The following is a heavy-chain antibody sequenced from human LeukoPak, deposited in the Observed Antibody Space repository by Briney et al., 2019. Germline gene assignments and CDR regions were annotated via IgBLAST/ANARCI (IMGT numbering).Heavy chain of an antibody. V-gene: IGHV3-21*01. J-gene: IGHJ4*02. CDR2: ISSSSSYI. Sequence: AGGSLRLSCAASGFTFSSYSMNWVRQVPGKGLEWVSSISSSSSYIYYADSVKGRFTISRDNAKNSLYLQMNSLRAEDTAVYYCARGASEIPDYWGQGTLVTVSS. D-gene: IGHD1-14*01. CDR3: ARGASEIPDY. CDR1: GFTFSSYS.